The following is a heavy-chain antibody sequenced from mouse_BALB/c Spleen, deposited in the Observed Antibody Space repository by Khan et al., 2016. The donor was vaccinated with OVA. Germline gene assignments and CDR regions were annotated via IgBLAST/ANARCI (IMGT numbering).Heavy chain of an antibody. V-gene: IGHV3-2*02. CDR2: ISSTGST. Sequence: EVQLQESGPGLVKPSQSLSLTCTVTGYSITSDYAWNWLRQFPGNKLEWMGYISSTGSTSYNPSLKSRISITRDTSKNQFFLQLHSVTTEDTATFYCARSHYYSYGYALDCWGRGTSVTVAS. J-gene: IGHJ4*01. CDR3: ARSHYYSYGYALDC. D-gene: IGHD2-12*01. CDR1: GYSITSDYA.